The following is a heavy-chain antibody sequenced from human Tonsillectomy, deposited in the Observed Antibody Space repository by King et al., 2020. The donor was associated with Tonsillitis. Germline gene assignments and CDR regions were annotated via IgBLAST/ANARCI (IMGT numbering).Heavy chain of an antibody. CDR3: AKTPVPMAAIGSFDY. CDR1: GFTFSSYA. V-gene: IGHV3-23*04. CDR2: ISVGGDST. Sequence: VQLVESGGGLVQSGGSLRLSCAASGFTFSSYAMSWVRQTPGKGLEWVSTISVGGDSTYYADSVKGRFTLSRDNSKNPLFLQMNSLRAEDTAVYYCAKTPVPMAAIGSFDYWGQGTLVTVSS. D-gene: IGHD6-13*01. J-gene: IGHJ4*02.